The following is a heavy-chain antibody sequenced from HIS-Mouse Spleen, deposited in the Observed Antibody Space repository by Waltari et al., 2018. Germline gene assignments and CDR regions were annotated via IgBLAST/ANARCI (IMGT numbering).Heavy chain of an antibody. Sequence: QVQLVQSGAEVKKPGASVKVSCKASGYTFTGYYMHWVRQAPGQGLEWMGWTNPNMGGTNYAKRFKGRVTMTRDTSISTAYMELSRLRSDDTAVYYCARADWGSGDAFDIWGQGTMVTVSS. J-gene: IGHJ3*02. CDR2: TNPNMGGT. CDR3: ARADWGSGDAFDI. D-gene: IGHD7-27*01. CDR1: GYTFTGYY. V-gene: IGHV1-2*02.